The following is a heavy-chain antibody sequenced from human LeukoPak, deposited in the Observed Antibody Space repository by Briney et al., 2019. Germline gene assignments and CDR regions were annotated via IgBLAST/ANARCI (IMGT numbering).Heavy chain of an antibody. Sequence: SETLSLTCTVPGCSISSSSYYWGWIRQPPGKGLEWIGSIYYSGSTYYNPSLKSRVTISVDTSKNQLSLKLSSVTAGDTAVYYCARLRGGVVPAATGFVIAVAGLFDYWGQGTLVTVSS. D-gene: IGHD2-2*01. J-gene: IGHJ4*02. CDR1: GCSISSSSYY. V-gene: IGHV4-39*01. CDR2: IYYSGST. CDR3: ARLRGGVVPAATGFVIAVAGLFDY.